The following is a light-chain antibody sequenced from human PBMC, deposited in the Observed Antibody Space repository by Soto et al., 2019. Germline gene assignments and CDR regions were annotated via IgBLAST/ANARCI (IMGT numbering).Light chain of an antibody. CDR2: CAS. Sequence: DIQMTQSPSTLSAAVGDRVTITCRASQRISTWLAWYQQHPGEAPKLLIYCASYLESGVSSWCSGSGSVTVFTLPIDSLQPGDVAVYYCHQYNSYSPFTFGPGTRVDI. V-gene: IGKV1-5*01. CDR1: QRISTW. CDR3: HQYNSYSPFT. J-gene: IGKJ3*01.